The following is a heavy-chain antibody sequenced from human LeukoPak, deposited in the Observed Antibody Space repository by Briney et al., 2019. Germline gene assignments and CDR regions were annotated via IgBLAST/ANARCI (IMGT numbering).Heavy chain of an antibody. CDR3: ARSGHYYDSSGYYSYYFDY. Sequence: SQTLSLTCTVSGGPISSGSYYGSWIRQPAGKGLEWIGRIYTSGSTNYNPSLKSRVTISVDTSKNQFSLKLSSVTAADTAVYYCARSGHYYDSSGYYSYYFDYWGQGTLVTVSS. CDR1: GGPISSGSYY. CDR2: IYTSGST. D-gene: IGHD3-22*01. J-gene: IGHJ4*02. V-gene: IGHV4-61*02.